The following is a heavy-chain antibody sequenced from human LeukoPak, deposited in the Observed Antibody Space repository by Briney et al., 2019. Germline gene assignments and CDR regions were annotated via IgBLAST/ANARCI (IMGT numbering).Heavy chain of an antibody. CDR2: INHSGST. V-gene: IGHV4-34*01. CDR3: AREDTGSYSRAYYSDY. J-gene: IGHJ4*02. Sequence: SETLSLTCAVYGGSFSGYYWSWIRQPPGKGLEWIGEINHSGSTNYNPSLKSRVTISVDTSKNQFSLKLSSVTAADTAVYYCAREDTGSYSRAYYSDYWGQGTLVTVSS. CDR1: GGSFSGYY. D-gene: IGHD1-26*01.